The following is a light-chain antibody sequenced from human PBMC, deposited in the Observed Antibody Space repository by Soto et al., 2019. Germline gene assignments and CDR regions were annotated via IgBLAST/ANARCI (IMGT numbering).Light chain of an antibody. J-gene: IGLJ2*01. Sequence: QSVLTQPPSASGTPGQRVTISCSGGSSNIGTNTVNWYQQLPGTAPKLLIYSNNQRPSGVPDRFSGSNSGTSASLAISGLQSEDEADYYCEAWDDSLNGLLFGGGTKLTVL. CDR3: EAWDDSLNGLL. V-gene: IGLV1-44*01. CDR2: SNN. CDR1: SSNIGTNT.